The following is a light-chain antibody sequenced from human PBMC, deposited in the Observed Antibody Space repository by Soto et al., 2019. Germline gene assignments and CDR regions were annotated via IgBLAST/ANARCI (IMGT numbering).Light chain of an antibody. Sequence: QSVLTQPPSVSGAPGQRVTISCTGSSSNIGADFDVHWYQHLPGTAPKLLISGNDNRPSGVPGRFSGSKSGTSASLAITGLQAEDEGDYYCQSRDSSLSSSWVFGGGTKLTVL. CDR2: GND. CDR3: QSRDSSLSSSWV. CDR1: SSNIGADFD. J-gene: IGLJ3*02. V-gene: IGLV1-40*01.